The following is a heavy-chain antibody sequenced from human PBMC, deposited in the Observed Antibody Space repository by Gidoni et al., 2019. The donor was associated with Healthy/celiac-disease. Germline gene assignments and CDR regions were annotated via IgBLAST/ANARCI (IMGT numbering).Heavy chain of an antibody. CDR2: INPSGGST. Sequence: QVQLVQSGAAVKKPGASVKVSCKASGYTFTSYYMHWVRQAPGQGLEWMGIINPSGGSTSYAQKFQGRVTMTRDTSTSTVYMELSSLRSEDTAVYYCARANGQQLVRGRENWFDPWGQGTLVTVSS. D-gene: IGHD6-13*01. CDR3: ARANGQQLVRGRENWFDP. J-gene: IGHJ5*02. V-gene: IGHV1-46*03. CDR1: GYTFTSYY.